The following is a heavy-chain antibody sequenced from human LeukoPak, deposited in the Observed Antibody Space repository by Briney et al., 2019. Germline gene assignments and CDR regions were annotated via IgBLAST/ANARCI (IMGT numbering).Heavy chain of an antibody. D-gene: IGHD3-10*01. V-gene: IGHV1-69*01. CDR2: IIPIFGTA. Sequence: GSSVKVSCKASGGTFSSYAISWVRQAPGQGLEWMGGIIPIFGTANYAQKFQGRVTITADESTSTAYMELSSLRSEDTAVYYSARWFDNYYYGMDVWGQGTTVTVSS. CDR3: ARWFDNYYYGMDV. J-gene: IGHJ6*02. CDR1: GGTFSSYA.